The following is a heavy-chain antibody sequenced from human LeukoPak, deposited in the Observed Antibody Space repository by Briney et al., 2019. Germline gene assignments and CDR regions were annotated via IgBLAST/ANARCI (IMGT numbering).Heavy chain of an antibody. J-gene: IGHJ4*02. CDR3: AKADIVLMVYANY. Sequence: GGSLRLSCAASGFTVSSNYMSWVRQAPGKGLEWVSVIYSGGSTYYADSVKGRFTISRHNSKNTLYLQMNSLRAEDTAVYYCAKADIVLMVYANYWGQGTLVTVSS. V-gene: IGHV3-53*04. CDR2: IYSGGST. CDR1: GFTVSSNY. D-gene: IGHD2-8*01.